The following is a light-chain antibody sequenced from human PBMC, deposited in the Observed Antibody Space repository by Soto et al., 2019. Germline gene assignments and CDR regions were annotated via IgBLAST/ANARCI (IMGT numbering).Light chain of an antibody. CDR1: SSNIGNSF. Sequence: QSVLTQPPSVSAALGRTVTISCSGSSSNIGNSFVSWYQQLPGKAPRLLIYDNNERPSGIPDRFSGSKSGTSATLGITGLQTGDEADYYCGAWDGGLSAFVFGTGTKVTVL. CDR2: DNN. CDR3: GAWDGGLSAFV. J-gene: IGLJ1*01. V-gene: IGLV1-51*01.